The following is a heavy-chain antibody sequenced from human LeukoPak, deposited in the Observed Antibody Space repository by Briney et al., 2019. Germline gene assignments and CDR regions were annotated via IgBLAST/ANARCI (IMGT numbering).Heavy chain of an antibody. Sequence: GGTLSLSYAASGFTFSRYAMSWVRQAPGKGLEWVSAISCIGGSTYYADSVKGRFTISRDNSKNTLYLQMNSLRAEDTAVYYCAKGTAGKGYWGQGTLVTVSS. CDR1: GFTFSRYA. D-gene: IGHD6-13*01. CDR3: AKGTAGKGY. J-gene: IGHJ4*02. V-gene: IGHV3-23*01. CDR2: ISCIGGST.